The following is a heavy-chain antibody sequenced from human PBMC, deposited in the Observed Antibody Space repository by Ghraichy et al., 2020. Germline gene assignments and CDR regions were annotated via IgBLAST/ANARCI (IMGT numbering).Heavy chain of an antibody. V-gene: IGHV4-34*01. J-gene: IGHJ4*02. CDR1: GGSFSGYY. D-gene: IGHD4-23*01. CDR2: INHGGST. Sequence: SETLSLTCSVYGGSFSGYYWSWIRQPPGKGLEWVGEINHGGSTNYNPSLKSQVTISIDTSKKQFSLKLTSVTAADTAVYYCARDADYGGPNDYWGQGTVVTVSS. CDR3: ARDADYGGPNDY.